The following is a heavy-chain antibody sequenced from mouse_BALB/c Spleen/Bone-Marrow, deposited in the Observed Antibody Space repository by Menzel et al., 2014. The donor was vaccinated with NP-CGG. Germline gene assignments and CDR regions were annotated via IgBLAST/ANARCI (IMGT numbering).Heavy chain of an antibody. J-gene: IGHJ4*01. D-gene: IGHD3-1*01. CDR2: LYPGSGNT. Sequence: LVESGPELVKPGASVKISCKASGYTFTDYYLNWVKQKPGQGLEWIGWLYPGSGNTKYNEKFKGKATLTVDTSSSTAYMQLSSLTSEDTAVYFCANLGRYAMDYWGQGTSVTVSS. V-gene: IGHV1-84*02. CDR3: ANLGRYAMDY. CDR1: GYTFTDYY.